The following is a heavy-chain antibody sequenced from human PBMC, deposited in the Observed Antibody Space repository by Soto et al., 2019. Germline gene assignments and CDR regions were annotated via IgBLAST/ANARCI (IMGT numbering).Heavy chain of an antibody. Sequence: GGSLRLSCAASGFLLSSYAMSWVRQAPGKGLEWVSAISNSGGSTYADSVKGRFTISRDNSKNTLYLQMNSLRAEDTALYYCAKLGTVAVNYFDSWGQGTMVTVSS. V-gene: IGHV3-23*01. CDR1: GFLLSSYA. J-gene: IGHJ4*02. CDR3: AKLGTVAVNYFDS. D-gene: IGHD6-19*01. CDR2: ISNSGGST.